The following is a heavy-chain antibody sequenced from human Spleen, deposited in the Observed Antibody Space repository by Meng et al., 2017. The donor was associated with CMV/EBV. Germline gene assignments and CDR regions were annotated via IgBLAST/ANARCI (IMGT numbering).Heavy chain of an antibody. CDR1: GFTFSSYW. CDR3: VRYSGYDWIAEFYYFDY. D-gene: IGHD5-12*01. J-gene: IGHJ4*02. CDR2: INSDGSST. V-gene: IGHV3-74*01. Sequence: GESLKISCAASGFTFSSYWMHWVRQAPGKGLVWVSRINSDGSSTSYADSVKGRFTISRDNAKNSLYLQMNSLRAEDTAVYYCVRYSGYDWIAEFYYFDYWGQGTLVTVSS.